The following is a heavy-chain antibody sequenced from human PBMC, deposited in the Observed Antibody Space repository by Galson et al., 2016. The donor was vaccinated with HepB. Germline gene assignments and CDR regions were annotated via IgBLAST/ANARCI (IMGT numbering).Heavy chain of an antibody. CDR2: IYYSGNT. Sequence: ETLSLTCTVSGGSISSSSYYWGWIRQPPGKGLEWIGSIYYSGNTYFNPSLKSRVTISVDTSKNQFYLNLTSVTAADTTVYYCARQTRIAIFGDAFDIWGQGTMVTVSS. CDR3: ARQTRIAIFGDAFDI. D-gene: IGHD3-3*01. CDR1: GGSISSSSYY. V-gene: IGHV4-39*01. J-gene: IGHJ3*02.